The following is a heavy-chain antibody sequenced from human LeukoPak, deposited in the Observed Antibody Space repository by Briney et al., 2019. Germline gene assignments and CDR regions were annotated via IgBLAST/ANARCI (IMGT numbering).Heavy chain of an antibody. D-gene: IGHD5-18*01. CDR1: GGSFSGYY. CDR2: INHSGST. V-gene: IGHV4-34*01. Sequence: SETLSLTCAVYGGSFSGYYWSWIRQPPGKGLEWIGEINHSGSTNYNPSLKSRVTISVDTSKNQFSLKLSSVTAADTAVYYCARDRVLTWIPNYHGMDVWGQGTTVTVSS. CDR3: ARDRVLTWIPNYHGMDV. J-gene: IGHJ6*02.